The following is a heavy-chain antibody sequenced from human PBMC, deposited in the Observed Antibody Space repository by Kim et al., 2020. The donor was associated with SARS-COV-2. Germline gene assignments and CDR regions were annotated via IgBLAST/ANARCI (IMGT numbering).Heavy chain of an antibody. Sequence: GGSLRHSCAASGFTFSSYAMSWVRQAPGKGLEWVSVIYSGGSSTYYADSVKGRFTISRDNSKNTLYLQMNSLRAEDTAVYYCAKDVARFGEYIHQGDYYYYGMDVWGQGTTVTVSS. J-gene: IGHJ6*02. D-gene: IGHD3-10*01. CDR3: AKDVARFGEYIHQGDYYYYGMDV. CDR1: GFTFSSYA. CDR2: IYSGGSST. V-gene: IGHV3-23*03.